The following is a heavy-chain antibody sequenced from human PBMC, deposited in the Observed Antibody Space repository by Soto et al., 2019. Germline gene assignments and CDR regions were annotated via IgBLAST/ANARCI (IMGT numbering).Heavy chain of an antibody. V-gene: IGHV4-39*01. D-gene: IGHD6-19*01. J-gene: IGHJ5*02. CDR1: GGSINSSSYF. Sequence: SETLSLTCSVSGGSINSSSYFWGWVRQPPGKGLEWIRSIYYSGSTYYNPSLRSRVTISVDTSKNQFSLKLSSVTAADTAVFYCARHCSSGSRSWFDPWGQGTLVTVSS. CDR2: IYYSGST. CDR3: ARHCSSGSRSWFDP.